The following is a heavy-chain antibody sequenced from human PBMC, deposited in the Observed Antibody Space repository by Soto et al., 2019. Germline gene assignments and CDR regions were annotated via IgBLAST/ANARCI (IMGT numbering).Heavy chain of an antibody. J-gene: IGHJ4*02. CDR3: AKERVTYYGSGREPKAFDY. CDR1: GFTFSSYG. V-gene: IGHV3-30*18. CDR2: ISYDGSNK. Sequence: QVQLVESGGGVVQPGRSLRLSCAASGFTFSSYGMNWVRQAPGEGLEWVAVISYDGSNKYYADSVKGRFTISRDNSKNTLYLQMNSLRAEDTAVYYCAKERVTYYGSGREPKAFDYWGQGTLFTVSS. D-gene: IGHD3-10*01.